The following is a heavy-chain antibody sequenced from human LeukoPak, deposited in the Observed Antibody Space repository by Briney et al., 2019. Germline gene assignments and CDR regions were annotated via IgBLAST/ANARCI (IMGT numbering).Heavy chain of an antibody. J-gene: IGHJ4*01. D-gene: IGHD6-25*01. V-gene: IGHV4-39*01. CDR2: LFYVGSA. Sequence: PSETLSLTCSVSGGSISNGDYYWGWIRQAPGKGLEWIGSLFYVGSAHYYPSLKSRATISAGTSKNQFSLKLTSMTAADAAIYYCARQLPTAAADTRGYFDYWGHGAVVTVSS. CDR3: ARQLPTAAADTRGYFDY. CDR1: GGSISNGDYY.